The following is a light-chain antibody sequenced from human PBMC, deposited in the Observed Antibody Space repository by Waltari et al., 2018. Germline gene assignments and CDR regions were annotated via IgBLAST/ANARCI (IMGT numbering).Light chain of an antibody. V-gene: IGLV2-14*03. CDR1: SSYVGGDDS. J-gene: IGLJ2*01. CDR2: DVN. CDR3: SSQSTKNGVI. Sequence: QSALTQPASVSGSPGQSITISCTGSSSYVGGDDSVSWYEDHPGQAPKVIIYDVNKRPSGVSDRFSGSKSGNTASLTISGLQAEDEATFYCSSQSTKNGVIFGGGTKVTVL.